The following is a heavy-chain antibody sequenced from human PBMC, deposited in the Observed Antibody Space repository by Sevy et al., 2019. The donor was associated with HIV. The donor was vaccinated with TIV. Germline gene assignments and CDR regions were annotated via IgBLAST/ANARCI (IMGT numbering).Heavy chain of an antibody. CDR3: AKDIRIAAAGRGFVDYYYGMDV. CDR1: GFTFDDYA. Sequence: GGSLRLSCAASGFTFDDYAMHWVRQAPGKGLEWVSGISWNSGSIGYADSVKGRFTISRDNPKNSLYLQMNSLRAEDTALYYCAKDIRIAAAGRGFVDYYYGMDVWGQGTTVTVSS. D-gene: IGHD6-13*01. V-gene: IGHV3-9*01. J-gene: IGHJ6*02. CDR2: ISWNSGSI.